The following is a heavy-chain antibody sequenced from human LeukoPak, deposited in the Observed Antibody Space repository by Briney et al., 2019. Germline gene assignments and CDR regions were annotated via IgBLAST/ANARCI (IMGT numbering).Heavy chain of an antibody. Sequence: SETLSLTCTVSGGSISSGGYYWSWIRQHPGKGLEWIGYIYYSGSTYYNPSLKSRVTISVDTSKNQFSLKLSSVTAADTAVYYCARGVGGYCSGGSCYPFDYWGQGTLVTVSS. CDR2: IYYSGST. CDR1: GGSISSGGYY. V-gene: IGHV4-31*03. J-gene: IGHJ4*02. D-gene: IGHD2-15*01. CDR3: ARGVGGYCSGGSCYPFDY.